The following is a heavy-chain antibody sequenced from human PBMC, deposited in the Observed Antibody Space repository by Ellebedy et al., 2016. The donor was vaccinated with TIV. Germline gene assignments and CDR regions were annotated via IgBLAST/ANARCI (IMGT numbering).Heavy chain of an antibody. Sequence: ASVKVSCXASGYTFTSYYMHWVRQAPGQGLEWMGIINPSGGSTSYAQKFQGRVTMTRDTSTSTVYMELSSLRSEDTAVYYCARGSIQLPQGITMVRGVIITTHFDYWGQGTLVTVSS. CDR3: ARGSIQLPQGITMVRGVIITTHFDY. V-gene: IGHV1-46*01. D-gene: IGHD3-10*01. J-gene: IGHJ4*02. CDR2: INPSGGST. CDR1: GYTFTSYY.